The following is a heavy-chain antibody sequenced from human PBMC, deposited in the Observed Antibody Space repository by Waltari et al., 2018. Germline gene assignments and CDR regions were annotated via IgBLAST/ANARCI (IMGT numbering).Heavy chain of an antibody. D-gene: IGHD3-10*01. J-gene: IGHJ4*02. Sequence: EVQLVESGGGLVKPRGSLRLSCAASGFAFSSYSMNCVRQAPGKGLEWFSSISSSSSYIYYADPVKGRFTMSRDNAKNSLYLQMNSLRAEDTAVYYCARSPRVTMVRGNYWGQGTLVTVSS. V-gene: IGHV3-21*01. CDR1: GFAFSSYS. CDR2: ISSSSSYI. CDR3: ARSPRVTMVRGNY.